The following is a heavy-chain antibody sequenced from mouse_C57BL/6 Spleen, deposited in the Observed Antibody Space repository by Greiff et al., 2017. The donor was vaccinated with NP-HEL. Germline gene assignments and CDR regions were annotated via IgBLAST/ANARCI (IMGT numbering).Heavy chain of an antibody. V-gene: IGHV14-2*01. Sequence: VQLQQSGAELVKPGASVKLSCTASGFNIKDYYMHWVKQRTEQGLEWIGRIDPEDGETKYAPKFQGKATITADTSSNAAYLQLSSLTSEDTAVYYCASGATVVANYFDYWGQGTTLTVSS. D-gene: IGHD1-1*01. CDR2: IDPEDGET. CDR1: GFNIKDYY. CDR3: ASGATVVANYFDY. J-gene: IGHJ2*01.